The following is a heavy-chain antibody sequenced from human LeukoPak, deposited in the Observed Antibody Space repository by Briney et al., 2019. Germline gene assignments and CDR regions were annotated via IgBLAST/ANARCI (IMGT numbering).Heavy chain of an antibody. CDR2: ISSSSSYT. CDR1: GFTSSDYY. J-gene: IGHJ4*02. Sequence: GGSLRLYCAASGFTSSDYYMSWIRQAPGKGLEWVSYISSSSSYTNYADSVKGRFTISRDNAKNSLYLQMNSLRAEDTAVYYCARGDSLTTAVDYWGQGTLVTVSS. D-gene: IGHD4/OR15-4a*01. CDR3: ARGDSLTTAVDY. V-gene: IGHV3-11*06.